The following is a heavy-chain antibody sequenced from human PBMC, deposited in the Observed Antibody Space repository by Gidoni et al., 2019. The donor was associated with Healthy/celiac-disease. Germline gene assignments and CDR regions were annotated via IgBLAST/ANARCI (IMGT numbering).Heavy chain of an antibody. J-gene: IGHJ1*01. V-gene: IGHV4-34*01. CDR1: GGSFSGYY. D-gene: IGHD6-19*01. Sequence: QVQLQQWGAGLLKPSETLSLTCAVYGGSFSGYYWGWIRQPPGKGLEWIGEINHSGSTNYNPSLKSRVTISVDTSKNQFSLKLSSVTAADTAVYYCAREAYSSGWYFVRPEYFQHWGQGTLVTVSS. CDR3: AREAYSSGWYFVRPEYFQH. CDR2: INHSGST.